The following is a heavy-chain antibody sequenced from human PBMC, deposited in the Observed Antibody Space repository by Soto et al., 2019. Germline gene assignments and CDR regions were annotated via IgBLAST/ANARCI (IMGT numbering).Heavy chain of an antibody. CDR2: ISYDGSNK. V-gene: IGHV3-30-3*01. CDR1: GFTFSSYA. J-gene: IGHJ4*02. Sequence: GGSLRLSCAASGFTFSSYAMHWVRQAPGKGLEWVAVISYDGSNKYYADSVKGRFTISRDNSKNTLYLQMNSLRAEDTAVYYCARGVTTPRPQYDYWGQGTLVTVSS. D-gene: IGHD3-10*01. CDR3: ARGVTTPRPQYDY.